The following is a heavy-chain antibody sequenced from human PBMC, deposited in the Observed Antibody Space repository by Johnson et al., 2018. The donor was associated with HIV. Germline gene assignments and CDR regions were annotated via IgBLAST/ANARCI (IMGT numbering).Heavy chain of an antibody. CDR1: GFTFSSYA. CDR3: AAPVGATG. CDR2: IAYACSNK. D-gene: IGHD1-26*01. Sequence: VQLVESGGGVVQPGRSLRLSCAASGFTFSSYAMHWVRQAPGMGLEWVAVIAYACSNKYYPDSDKGRFTISRDNSKNTLYLQMNSRRAEDTAVYYCAAPVGATGWGQGTMVTVSS. V-gene: IGHV3-30-3*01. J-gene: IGHJ3*01.